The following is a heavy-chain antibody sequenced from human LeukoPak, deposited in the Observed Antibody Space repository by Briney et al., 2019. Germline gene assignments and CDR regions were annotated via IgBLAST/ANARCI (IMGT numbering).Heavy chain of an antibody. D-gene: IGHD3-3*01. J-gene: IGHJ4*02. V-gene: IGHV1-69*05. CDR1: GGTFSSYA. CDR3: AKHYETTFDY. CDR2: IIPIFGTA. Sequence: SVKVSCKASGGTFSSYAISWVRQAPGQGLEWMGGIIPIFGTANYAQKFQGRVTITRDTSINTVYMELSSLRSEDTAVYYCAKHYETTFDYWGQGTLVTVSS.